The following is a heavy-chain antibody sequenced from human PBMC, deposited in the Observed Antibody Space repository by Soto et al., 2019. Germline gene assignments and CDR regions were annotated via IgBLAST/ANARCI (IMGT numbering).Heavy chain of an antibody. J-gene: IGHJ5*02. D-gene: IGHD6-6*01. CDR2: IYTSGST. Sequence: PSETLSLTCTVSGGSISSYYWSWIRQAAGKGLEWIGRIYTSGSTNYNPSLKSRVTMSVDTSKNQFSLKLSSVTAADTAVYYCARDVLSSSQNWFDPWGQGTLVTVSS. V-gene: IGHV4-4*07. CDR3: ARDVLSSSQNWFDP. CDR1: GGSISSYY.